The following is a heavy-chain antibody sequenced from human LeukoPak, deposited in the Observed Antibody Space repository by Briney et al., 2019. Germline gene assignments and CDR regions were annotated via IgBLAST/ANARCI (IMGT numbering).Heavy chain of an antibody. V-gene: IGHV3-48*04. Sequence: GGSLRLSCAASGFTFSSYAMSWVRQAPGKGLEWVSYISTSGSTIYYADSMKGRFTISRDNAKNSLYLQMNSLRADDTAVYYCAKIGYGDYFDHWGQGTLVTVST. J-gene: IGHJ4*02. CDR3: AKIGYGDYFDH. CDR1: GFTFSSYA. D-gene: IGHD4-17*01. CDR2: ISTSGSTI.